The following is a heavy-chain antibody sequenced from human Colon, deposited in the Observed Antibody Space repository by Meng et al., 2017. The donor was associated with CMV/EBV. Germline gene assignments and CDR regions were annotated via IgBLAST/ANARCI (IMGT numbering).Heavy chain of an antibody. CDR3: AKATDSTLLYYYYGMDV. J-gene: IGHJ6*02. D-gene: IGHD6-13*01. Sequence: GGLLRLSCASSELTFGIYGMHWVRQAPGKGLEWVPFIRYDGAVTYYADSVKGRFTIPRDNSRNTLHLQINGLRADDTAVYYWAKATDSTLLYYYYGMDVWGQGTTVTVSS. V-gene: IGHV3-30*02. CDR2: IRYDGAVT. CDR1: ELTFGIYG.